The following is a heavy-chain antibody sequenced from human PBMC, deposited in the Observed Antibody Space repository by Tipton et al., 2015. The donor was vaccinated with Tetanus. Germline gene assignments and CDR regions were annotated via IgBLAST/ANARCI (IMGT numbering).Heavy chain of an antibody. CDR2: IYFSGHT. Sequence: TLSFTCTVSGGSINSYYWSWLRRPPGKALEWIGYIYFSGHTKYSPSLKSRVTMSVDSSMNQVSLNLTPVTAADSAVYFCARHSGWFNFYSGVDVWGQGTTVTVSS. D-gene: IGHD6-19*01. V-gene: IGHV4-59*01. CDR1: GGSINSYY. CDR3: ARHSGWFNFYSGVDV. J-gene: IGHJ6*02.